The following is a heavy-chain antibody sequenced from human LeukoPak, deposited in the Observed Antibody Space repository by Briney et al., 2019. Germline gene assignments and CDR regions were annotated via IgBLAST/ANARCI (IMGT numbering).Heavy chain of an antibody. J-gene: IGHJ4*02. V-gene: IGHV3-30*18. Sequence: GRSLRLSCAASGFTFNSYGMHWVRQAPGKGLEWVAVISYDGSNKYYADSVKGRFTISRDNSKNTLYLQMNSLRAEDTAVYYCANPAVAGLQGDYWGQGTLVTVSS. D-gene: IGHD6-19*01. CDR1: GFTFNSYG. CDR2: ISYDGSNK. CDR3: ANPAVAGLQGDY.